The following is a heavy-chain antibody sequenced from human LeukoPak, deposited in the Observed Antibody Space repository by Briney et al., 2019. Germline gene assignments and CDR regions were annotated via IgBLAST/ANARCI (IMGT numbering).Heavy chain of an antibody. D-gene: IGHD3-9*01. CDR3: ARRDDILTGSGNNAFDI. V-gene: IGHV4-38-2*02. J-gene: IGHJ3*02. CDR2: INHSGNT. Sequence: SETLSLTCTVSGYSISSGYYWGWIRQPPGKGLEWIGEINHSGNTNYNPSLKSRVTMSVDTSKNQFSLKLSSVTAADTAVYYCARRDDILTGSGNNAFDIWGQGTMVTVSS. CDR1: GYSISSGYY.